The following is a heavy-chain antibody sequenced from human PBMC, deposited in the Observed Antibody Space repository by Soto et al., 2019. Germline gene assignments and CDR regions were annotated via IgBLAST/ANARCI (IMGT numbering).Heavy chain of an antibody. CDR3: ARGLRYSLGAFDI. D-gene: IGHD3-9*01. CDR1: GFTVSSNY. J-gene: IGHJ3*02. Sequence: EVQLVESGGGLVQPGGSLRLSCAASGFTVSSNYMSWVRQAPGKGLEWVSVIYGGGSTYYADSVKGRFTISRDNSKNTLYLQMNSLRAEDTAVYYCARGLRYSLGAFDIWGQGTMVTVSS. CDR2: IYGGGST. V-gene: IGHV3-66*01.